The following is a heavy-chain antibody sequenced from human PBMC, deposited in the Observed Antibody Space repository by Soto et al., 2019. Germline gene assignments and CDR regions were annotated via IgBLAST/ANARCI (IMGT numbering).Heavy chain of an antibody. CDR3: THDYGDYRYYFDY. V-gene: IGHV3-15*01. CDR1: GVTFTYAW. CDR2: IKSKTDGGTT. J-gene: IGHJ4*02. D-gene: IGHD4-17*01. Sequence: GGSLRLSCSATGVTFTYAWMSWVRQAPGKGPEWVGRIKSKTDGGTTDYAAPVKGRFTISRDDPKNTLYLQMNSLKIEDTAVYYCTHDYGDYRYYFDYWGPGILVTVSS.